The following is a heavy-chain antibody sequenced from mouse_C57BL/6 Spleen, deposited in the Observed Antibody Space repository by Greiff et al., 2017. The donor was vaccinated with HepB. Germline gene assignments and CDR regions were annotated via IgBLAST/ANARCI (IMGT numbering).Heavy chain of an antibody. CDR3: AGYDYDKGSWFAY. CDR1: GYAFSSYW. CDR2: IYPGDGDT. D-gene: IGHD2-4*01. V-gene: IGHV1-80*01. J-gene: IGHJ3*01. Sequence: VQLQQSGAELVKPGASVKISCKASGYAFSSYWMNWVKQRPGKGLEWIGQIYPGDGDTNYNGKFKGKATLTADKSSSTAYMQLSSLTSEDSAVYCCAGYDYDKGSWFAYWGQGTLVTVSA.